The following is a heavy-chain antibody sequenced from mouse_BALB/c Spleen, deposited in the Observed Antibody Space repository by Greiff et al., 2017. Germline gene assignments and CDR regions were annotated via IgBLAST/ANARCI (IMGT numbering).Heavy chain of an antibody. J-gene: IGHJ4*01. D-gene: IGHD2-14*01. CDR3: ARDRYDNYAMDY. Sequence: EVKLVESGGGLVKPGGSLKLSCAASGFTFSDYYMYWVRQTPEKRLEWVATISDGGSYTYYPDSVKGRFTISRDNAKNNLYLQMSSLKSEDTAMYYCARDRYDNYAMDYWGQRTSVTVSS. CDR2: ISDGGSYT. V-gene: IGHV5-4*02. CDR1: GFTFSDYY.